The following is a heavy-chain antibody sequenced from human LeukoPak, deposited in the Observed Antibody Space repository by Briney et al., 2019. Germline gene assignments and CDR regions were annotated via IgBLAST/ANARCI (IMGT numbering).Heavy chain of an antibody. V-gene: IGHV4-34*01. Sequence: SETLSLTCAVYGGSFSGYYWSWIRQPPGKGLEWIGEINHSGSTNYNPSLKSRVTISVDTSKNQFSLKLSSVTAADTAVYYCARSRPSRVYFDYWGQGTLVTVSS. J-gene: IGHJ4*02. CDR3: ARSRPSRVYFDY. CDR2: INHSGST. CDR1: GGSFSGYY.